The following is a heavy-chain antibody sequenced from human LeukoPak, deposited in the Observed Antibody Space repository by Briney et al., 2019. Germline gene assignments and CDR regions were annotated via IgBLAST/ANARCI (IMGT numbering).Heavy chain of an antibody. CDR1: GGSISSSTYY. V-gene: IGHV4-39*01. D-gene: IGHD2-2*02. CDR3: ARRSDTYRDAVAFS. CDR2: IHYSGST. Sequence: SETVSLTCAVSGGSISSSTYYWAWIRQPPGKGLEWIGSIHYSGSTHYNPSLESQIRIFVDRSKNQFSLKLSSVTAADTAVYYCARRSDTYRDAVAFSWVQGTVATVTS. J-gene: IGHJ1*01.